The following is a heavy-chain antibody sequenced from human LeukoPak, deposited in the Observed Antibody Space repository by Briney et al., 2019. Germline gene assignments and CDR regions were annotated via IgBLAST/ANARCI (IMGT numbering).Heavy chain of an antibody. V-gene: IGHV3-30*03. D-gene: IGHD3-16*01. CDR3: ARGGSVGD. CDR1: GFTFSNYG. CDR2: ISYDGSNK. J-gene: IGHJ4*02. Sequence: GRSLRLSCAASGFTFSNYGMHWVRQAPGKGLEWVAVISYDGSNKYYADSVKGRFTISRDNSKNTLYLQMNNLRDEDTAVYYCARGGSVGDWGQGTLVSVSS.